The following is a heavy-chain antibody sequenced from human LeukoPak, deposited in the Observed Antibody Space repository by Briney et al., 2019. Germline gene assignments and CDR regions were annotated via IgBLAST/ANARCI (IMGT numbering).Heavy chain of an antibody. D-gene: IGHD3-10*01. CDR2: ISSSSSYI. Sequence: GGSLRLSCAASGFTFSSYSMNWVRQAPGKGLEWVSSISSSSSYIYYADSVKGRFTIPRDNAKNSLYLQMNSLRAEDTAVYYCARGRFGEFLPFDYWGQGTLVTVSS. V-gene: IGHV3-21*01. J-gene: IGHJ4*02. CDR1: GFTFSSYS. CDR3: ARGRFGEFLPFDY.